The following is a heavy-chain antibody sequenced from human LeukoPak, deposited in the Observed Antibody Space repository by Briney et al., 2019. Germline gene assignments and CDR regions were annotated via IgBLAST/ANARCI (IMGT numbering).Heavy chain of an antibody. CDR1: GGSFSGYY. J-gene: IGHJ4*02. D-gene: IGHD3-10*01. CDR3: ARDKFGELNYFDY. V-gene: IGHV4-34*01. CDR2: INHSGST. Sequence: PSETLSLTCAVYGGSFSGYYWSWIRQPPGKGLEWIGEINHSGSTNYNPSLKSRVTISVDTSKNQFSLKLSSVTAADTAVYYCARDKFGELNYFDYWGQGTLVTVSS.